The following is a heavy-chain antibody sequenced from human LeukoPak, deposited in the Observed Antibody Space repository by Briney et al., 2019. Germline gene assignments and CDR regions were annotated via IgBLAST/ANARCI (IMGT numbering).Heavy chain of an antibody. V-gene: IGHV4-39*01. CDR1: GGSISSYY. CDR3: ARHGGSGYSSFDY. D-gene: IGHD5-18*01. Sequence: PSETLSLTCTVSGGSISSYYWSWIRQPPGKGLEWIGSIYYRGSTYYNPSLKSRVTISVDTSKNQFSLKLSSVTAADTAVFYCARHGGSGYSSFDYWGQGTLVTVSS. J-gene: IGHJ4*02. CDR2: IYYRGST.